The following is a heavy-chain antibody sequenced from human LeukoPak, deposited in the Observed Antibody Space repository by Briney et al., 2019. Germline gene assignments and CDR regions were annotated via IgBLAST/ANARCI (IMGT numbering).Heavy chain of an antibody. Sequence: GGSLRLSCAASGFTFSTFAMIWIRQPPGKGLEWVSSIFPSGGEIHYADSVRGRFTISRDNSKSTLSLQMNSLRAEDTAIYYCATYRQVLLPFESWGQGTLVTVSS. CDR1: GFTFSTFA. CDR2: IFPSGGEI. D-gene: IGHD2-8*02. CDR3: ATYRQVLLPFES. V-gene: IGHV3-23*01. J-gene: IGHJ4*02.